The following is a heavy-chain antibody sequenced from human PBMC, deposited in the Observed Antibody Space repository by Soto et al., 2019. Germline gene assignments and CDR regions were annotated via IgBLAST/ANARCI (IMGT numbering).Heavy chain of an antibody. V-gene: IGHV3-74*01. Sequence: EVQLVESGGGLVQPGGSLRLSCAASGFTFSDYCMHWVRQAPGKGLEWVSSMKRDGSTTNYADSGKGRFTISRDNAKNTLYFEMNSLRVEDTADYYCARGAINYYYDDVWGKGTTVTVSS. J-gene: IGHJ6*03. CDR2: MKRDGSTT. CDR3: ARGAINYYYDDV. CDR1: GFTFSDYC.